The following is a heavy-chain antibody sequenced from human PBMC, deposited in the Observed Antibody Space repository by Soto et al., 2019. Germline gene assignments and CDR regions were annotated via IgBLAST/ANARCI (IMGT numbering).Heavy chain of an antibody. CDR2: INVGTGDT. CDR3: ARDGGYDILTGYLDC. Sequence: WASVKVSCKASGYTFNSYTMHWARQAPGQRLEWMGWINVGTGDTKYSQRFQGRVTITRDTSANIVYMELSSLRSEDTAVYYCARDGGYDILTGYLDCWGQGTLVTVSS. CDR1: GYTFNSYT. V-gene: IGHV1-3*01. J-gene: IGHJ4*02. D-gene: IGHD3-9*01.